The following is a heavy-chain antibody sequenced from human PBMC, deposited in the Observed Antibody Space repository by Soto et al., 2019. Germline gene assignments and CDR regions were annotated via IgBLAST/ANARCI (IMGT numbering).Heavy chain of an antibody. CDR2: ISGSGGST. Sequence: GGSLRLSCAASGFTFSSYAMSWVRQAPGKGLEWVSAISGSGGSTYYADSVKGRFTISRDNSKNTLYLQMNSLRAEDTAVYYCAKRDLWFGELNYGMDVWGQGTTVTVSS. CDR1: GFTFSSYA. CDR3: AKRDLWFGELNYGMDV. V-gene: IGHV3-23*01. J-gene: IGHJ6*02. D-gene: IGHD3-10*01.